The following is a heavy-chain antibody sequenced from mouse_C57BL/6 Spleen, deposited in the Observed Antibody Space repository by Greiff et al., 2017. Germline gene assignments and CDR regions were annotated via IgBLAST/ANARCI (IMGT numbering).Heavy chain of an antibody. J-gene: IGHJ4*01. D-gene: IGHD2-10*02. CDR1: GFTFSDYG. CDR2: ISSGSSTI. Sequence: DVKLVESGGGLVKPGGSLKLSCAASGFTFSDYGMHWVRQAPEKGLEWVAYISSGSSTIYYADTVKGRFTISRDNAKNTLFLQMTSLRSEDTAMYYCALYGKDAMDYWGQGTSVTVSS. V-gene: IGHV5-17*01. CDR3: ALYGKDAMDY.